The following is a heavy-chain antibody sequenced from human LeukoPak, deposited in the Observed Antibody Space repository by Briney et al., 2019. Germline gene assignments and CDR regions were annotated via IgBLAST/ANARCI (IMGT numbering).Heavy chain of an antibody. CDR2: ISSSVGTI. CDR3: ARPATLSRSYFEY. CDR1: GFTFSSYS. V-gene: IGHV3-48*04. Sequence: GGSLRLSCAASGFTFSSYSMNWVRQAPGKGLQWVSYISSSVGTIYYADSVKGRFTISRDNAKNSLYLQMNSLRAEDTAVYYCARPATLSRSYFEYWGQGTLVTVSS. J-gene: IGHJ4*02.